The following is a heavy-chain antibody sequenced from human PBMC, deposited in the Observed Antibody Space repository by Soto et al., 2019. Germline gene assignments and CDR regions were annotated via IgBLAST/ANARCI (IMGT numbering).Heavy chain of an antibody. Sequence: SETLSLTCTVSCGSISSGVYYWSWIRQHPGKGLEWIGYIYYSGSTYYNPSLKSRVTISVHTSKNQFSLKRSSVTAADTAVYYCARRGLPSDYFDYWGQGTLVNVSS. J-gene: IGHJ4*02. CDR1: CGSISSGVYY. V-gene: IGHV4-31*03. D-gene: IGHD5-18*01. CDR2: IYYSGST. CDR3: ARRGLPSDYFDY.